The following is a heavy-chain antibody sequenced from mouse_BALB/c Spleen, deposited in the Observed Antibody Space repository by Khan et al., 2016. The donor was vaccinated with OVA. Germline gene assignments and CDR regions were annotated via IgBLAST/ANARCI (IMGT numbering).Heavy chain of an antibody. J-gene: IGHJ1*01. V-gene: IGHV9-2-1*01. CDR3: AGRKHWDFDV. CDR2: INTETGEP. CDR1: GYTFTDYS. Sequence: QIQLVQSEPELKKPGETVKISCKASGYTFTDYSMHWVKQAPGKGLKWMGWINTETGEPTYADDFKGRFAFSLETSASTAYLQINNLKNEDTATYFCAGRKHWDFDVWGAGTTVTVSS.